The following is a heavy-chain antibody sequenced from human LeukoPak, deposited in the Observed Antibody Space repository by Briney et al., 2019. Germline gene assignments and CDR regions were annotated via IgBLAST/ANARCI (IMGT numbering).Heavy chain of an antibody. J-gene: IGHJ4*02. D-gene: IGHD3-3*01. CDR1: GYTFTGYY. V-gene: IGHV1-2*02. CDR2: IYPNSGGT. Sequence: ASVKVSCKASGYTFTGYYMHWVRQAPGQGLEWMGWIYPNSGGTNYAQKFQGRVTMTRDTSISTAYMELSRLRSDDTAVYYCARDYTIFGVVPEYYFDYWGQGTLVTVSS. CDR3: ARDYTIFGVVPEYYFDY.